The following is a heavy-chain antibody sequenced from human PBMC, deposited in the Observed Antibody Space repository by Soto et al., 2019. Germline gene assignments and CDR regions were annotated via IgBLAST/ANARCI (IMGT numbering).Heavy chain of an antibody. CDR2: IKSKTDGGTT. J-gene: IGHJ4*01. CDR3: TTDSYSTIIIVRFDY. D-gene: IGHD3-22*01. V-gene: IGHV3-15*07. Sequence: GGSLRLSCAASGFTFSNAWINWVRQAPGKGLEWVGRIKSKTDGGTTDYAEPVKGRFAIPRDDSNNMVYLQMNSPKIEDTAVYYCTTDSYSTIIIVRFDYWGHGTLVTVSS. CDR1: GFTFSNAW.